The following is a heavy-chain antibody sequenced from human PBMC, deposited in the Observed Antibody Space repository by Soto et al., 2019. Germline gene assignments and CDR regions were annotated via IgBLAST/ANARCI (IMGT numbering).Heavy chain of an antibody. J-gene: IGHJ6*02. D-gene: IGHD5-18*01. CDR1: GGSISSYY. V-gene: IGHV4-59*01. Sequence: TSETLSLTCTVSGGSISSYYWSWIRQPPGKGLEWIGYIYYSGSTNYNPSLKSRVTISVDTSKNQFSLKLSSVTAADTAVYYCARDYGLNVDTAMVDYYYYGMDVWGQGTTVTVSS. CDR3: ARDYGLNVDTAMVDYYYYGMDV. CDR2: IYYSGST.